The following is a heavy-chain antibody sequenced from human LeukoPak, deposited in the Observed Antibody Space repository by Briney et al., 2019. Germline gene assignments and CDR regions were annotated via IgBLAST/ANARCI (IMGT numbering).Heavy chain of an antibody. Sequence: PGGSLRLSCAASGFTFSSYGMHWVRQAPGKGLEWVAVISYDGSNKYYADSVKGRFTISRDNSKNTLYLQMNSLRAEDTAAYYCAKAPRPMATMTYGMDVWGQGTTVTVSS. J-gene: IGHJ6*02. D-gene: IGHD5-24*01. CDR2: ISYDGSNK. CDR3: AKAPRPMATMTYGMDV. V-gene: IGHV3-30*18. CDR1: GFTFSSYG.